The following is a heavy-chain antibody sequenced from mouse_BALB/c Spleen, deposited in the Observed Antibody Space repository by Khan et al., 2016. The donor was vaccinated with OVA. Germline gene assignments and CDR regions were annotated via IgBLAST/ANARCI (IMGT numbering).Heavy chain of an antibody. D-gene: IGHD1-1*01. CDR3: TRGGYGSPFAY. CDR1: GYTFTSYY. J-gene: IGHJ3*01. V-gene: IGHV1S81*02. CDR2: INPSNGGT. Sequence: VQLQQSGAELVKPGASVKLSCKASGYTFTSYYMYWVKQRPGQGLEWIGEINPSNGGTNVNEKFKSKATLTVDKSSTKAYIEVSSLTSEDSAVYYCTRGGYGSPFAYWGQGTLVTVSA.